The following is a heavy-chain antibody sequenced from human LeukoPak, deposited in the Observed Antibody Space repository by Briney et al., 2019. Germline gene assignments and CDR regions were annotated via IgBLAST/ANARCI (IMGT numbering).Heavy chain of an antibody. V-gene: IGHV3-7*01. J-gene: IGHJ5*02. CDR2: IRQDGSEK. CDR3: ARRVPAAINWFDP. D-gene: IGHD2-2*01. Sequence: PGGSLRLSCAASGFTFSSYSMNWVRQAPGKGLEWVANIRQDGSEKYYVDSVKGRFTISRDNAKNSLYLQMNSLRAEDTAVYYCARRVPAAINWFDPWGQGTLVTVSS. CDR1: GFTFSSYS.